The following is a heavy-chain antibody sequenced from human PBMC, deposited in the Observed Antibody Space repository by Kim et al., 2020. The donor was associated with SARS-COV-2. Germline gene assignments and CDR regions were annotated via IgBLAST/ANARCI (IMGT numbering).Heavy chain of an antibody. D-gene: IGHD5-18*01. V-gene: IGHV1-46*01. CDR1: GYTFTSYY. Sequence: ASVKVSCKASGYTFTSYYMHCVRQAPGQGLEWMGVINPSGGSTSYAQNFQGRVTMTRDTSTSTVYMELSSLRSEDTAVYYCARERSSSKEGIQLWSNTYYYYGMDVWGQGTTVTVSS. J-gene: IGHJ6*02. CDR3: ARERSSSKEGIQLWSNTYYYYGMDV. CDR2: INPSGGST.